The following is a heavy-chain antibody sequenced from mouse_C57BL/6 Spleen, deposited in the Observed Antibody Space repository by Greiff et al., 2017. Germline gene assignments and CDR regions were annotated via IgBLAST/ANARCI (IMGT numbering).Heavy chain of an antibody. Sequence: ESGPGLVKPSQSLSLTCSVTGYSITSGYYWNWIRQFPGNKLEWMGYISYDGSNNYNPSLKNRISITRDTSKNQFFLKLNSVTTEDTATYYCARAGVYYDYGNYAMDYWGQGTSVTVSS. CDR3: ARAGVYYDYGNYAMDY. D-gene: IGHD2-4*01. CDR2: ISYDGSN. J-gene: IGHJ4*01. CDR1: GYSITSGYY. V-gene: IGHV3-6*01.